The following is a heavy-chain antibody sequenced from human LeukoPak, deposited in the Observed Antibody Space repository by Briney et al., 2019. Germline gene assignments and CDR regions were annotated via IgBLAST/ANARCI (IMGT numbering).Heavy chain of an antibody. Sequence: PSETLSLTCTVSGGSISSYYWGWIRQPPGKGLEWIGYIYYSGSTNYNPSLKSRVTISVDTSKNQFSLKLSSVTAADTAVYYCARERADIVVVNYYMDVWGKGTTVTVSS. CDR3: ARERADIVVVNYYMDV. D-gene: IGHD2-2*01. J-gene: IGHJ6*03. V-gene: IGHV4-59*01. CDR1: GGSISSYY. CDR2: IYYSGST.